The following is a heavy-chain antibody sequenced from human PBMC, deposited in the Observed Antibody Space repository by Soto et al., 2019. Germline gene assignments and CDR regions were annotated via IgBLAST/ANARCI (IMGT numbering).Heavy chain of an antibody. J-gene: IGHJ4*02. D-gene: IGHD3-16*02. CDR1: GFTFNHYD. Sequence: EAQLLESGGGLVQPGGSLRLSCVASGFTFNHYDVSWVRRAPGEGLEWVSTISDTGGETYYGDSGKGRFSISRDKSRSTVFLQMHSLRVDDTALYYCATSSERLSMITLGGLIPLGFDYWGQGILVTVSS. CDR2: ISDTGGET. V-gene: IGHV3-23*01. CDR3: ATSSERLSMITLGGLIPLGFDY.